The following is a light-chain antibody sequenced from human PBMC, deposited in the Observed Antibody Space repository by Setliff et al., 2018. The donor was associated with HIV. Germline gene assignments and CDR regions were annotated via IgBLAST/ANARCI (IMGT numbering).Light chain of an antibody. J-gene: IGLJ1*01. Sequence: QSALAQPASVSGSPGQSITISCTGISSDVVDFNFVSWYQQLPGKVPKLIIYEVSVRPSGVSSGNTASLSISGLQAEDEADYYCSSFTSTNTRVFGTGTKVTVL. CDR3: SSFTSTNTRV. CDR2: EVS. V-gene: IGLV2-14*01. CDR1: SSDVVDFNF.